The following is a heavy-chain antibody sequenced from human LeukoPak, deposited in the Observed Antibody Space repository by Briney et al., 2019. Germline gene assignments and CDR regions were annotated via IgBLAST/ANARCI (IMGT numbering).Heavy chain of an antibody. V-gene: IGHV3-48*02. CDR1: GFTFSSYS. Sequence: PGGSLRLSCAASGFTFSSYSMNWVRQAPGKGLEWVSYISSSGTTIYYADSVKGRFTISRDNAKNSLYLQMNSLRDEDTAVYYCARDTGSSGYYYVHDAFDIWGQGTMVTVSS. CDR2: ISSSGTTI. J-gene: IGHJ3*02. CDR3: ARDTGSSGYYYVHDAFDI. D-gene: IGHD3-22*01.